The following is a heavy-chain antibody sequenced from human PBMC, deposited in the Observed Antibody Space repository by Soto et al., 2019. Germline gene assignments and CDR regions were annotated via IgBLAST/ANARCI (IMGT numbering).Heavy chain of an antibody. V-gene: IGHV3-23*01. CDR2: IIGNGGRT. J-gene: IGHJ4*02. Sequence: EVQLLESGGGLVLPGGSLRLSCAASGFTFSTYPMSWVRQAPGKGLEWVAAIIGNGGRTYHADSVKGRFTISRDNSKNTLYLQVNSLRVEDTALYYCAKETGEGGIDYWGQGTLVTVSS. D-gene: IGHD7-27*01. CDR3: AKETGEGGIDY. CDR1: GFTFSTYP.